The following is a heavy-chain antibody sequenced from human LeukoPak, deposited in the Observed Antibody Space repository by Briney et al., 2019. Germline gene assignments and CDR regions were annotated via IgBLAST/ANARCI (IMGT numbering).Heavy chain of an antibody. V-gene: IGHV3-11*06. Sequence: GGSLRLSCAVSGLTYSAQYMSWIRQAPGKGLEWISYISNSGSYTNYADSVRGRFTISGDNAENSLFLQMNSLRAEDTAVYYCARRLSSSWSHDYWGQGTLVTVSS. CDR3: ARRLSSSWSHDY. D-gene: IGHD6-13*01. CDR1: GLTYSAQY. CDR2: ISNSGSYT. J-gene: IGHJ4*02.